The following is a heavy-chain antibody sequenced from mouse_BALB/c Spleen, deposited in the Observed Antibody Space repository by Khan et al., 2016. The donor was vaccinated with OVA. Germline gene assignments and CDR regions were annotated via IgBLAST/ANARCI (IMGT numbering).Heavy chain of an antibody. D-gene: IGHD2-14*01. CDR3: ARCVAAYYRDDGWDREY. CDR2: INTHSGVP. V-gene: IGHV9-4*02. CDR1: GYTFTTAG. J-gene: IGHJ4*01. Sequence: QIQLVQSGPELKKPGETVRISCKASGYTFTTAGMQWVQKMPGKGLKWIGWINTHSGVPKYAEDFKGRFAFSLETSASTAYLQITNLKNEDTATYYSARCVAAYYRDDGWDREYWGEGTSVTVSS.